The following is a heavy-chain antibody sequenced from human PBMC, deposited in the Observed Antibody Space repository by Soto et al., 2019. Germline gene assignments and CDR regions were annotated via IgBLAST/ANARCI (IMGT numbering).Heavy chain of an antibody. V-gene: IGHV3-23*01. D-gene: IGHD2-21*01. CDR3: AKDRDVIYFDY. Sequence: GGSLRLSCAASGFTFSSYAMSWVRQAPGRGLEWVSAISGSGGSTYYADSVKGRFTISRDNSKNTLYLQMNSLRADDTAVSYCAKDRDVIYFDYWGQGTLVTVSS. CDR2: ISGSGGST. CDR1: GFTFSSYA. J-gene: IGHJ4*02.